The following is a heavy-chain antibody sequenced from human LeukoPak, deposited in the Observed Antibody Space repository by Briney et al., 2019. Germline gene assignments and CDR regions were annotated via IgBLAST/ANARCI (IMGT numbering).Heavy chain of an antibody. Sequence: SETLSLTCTVSGGSISSSSYYWGWIRQPPGKGLEWIGSIYYSGSTYYNPSLKSRVTISVDTSKKQFSLKLSSVTAADTAVYYCARRYDFWSGYPPPLDYWGQGTLVTVSS. CDR3: ARRYDFWSGYPPPLDY. CDR1: GGSISSSSYY. CDR2: IYYSGST. J-gene: IGHJ4*02. V-gene: IGHV4-39*07. D-gene: IGHD3-3*01.